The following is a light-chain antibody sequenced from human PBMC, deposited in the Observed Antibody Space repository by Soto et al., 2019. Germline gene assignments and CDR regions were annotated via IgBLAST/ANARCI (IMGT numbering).Light chain of an antibody. J-gene: IGKJ1*01. CDR1: QTVGSDY. V-gene: IGKV3-20*01. CDR2: GTS. Sequence: EIVLTQSPGTLSLSPGESATLSCRASQTVGSDYFAWYQQRPGQAPRLLIYGTSSRATGIPDRFSGSGSGTDFTLTISRLEPEDFAVYYCQQYRTSTQTFGQGTKVDIK. CDR3: QQYRTSTQT.